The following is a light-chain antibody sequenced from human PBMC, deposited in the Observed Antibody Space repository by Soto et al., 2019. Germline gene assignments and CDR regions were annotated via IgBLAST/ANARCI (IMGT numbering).Light chain of an antibody. CDR3: QQYNNWPPWT. CDR2: GAS. V-gene: IGKV3-15*01. CDR1: QSVSSN. Sequence: EIVMTQSPATLSVSPGERATLSCRASQSVSSNLAWYQQKPGQAPRLLIYGASTRATGIPARFSGSGSGTAFTLTISRLQSEDFAVYFCQQYNNWPPWTFGQGTKVEI. J-gene: IGKJ1*01.